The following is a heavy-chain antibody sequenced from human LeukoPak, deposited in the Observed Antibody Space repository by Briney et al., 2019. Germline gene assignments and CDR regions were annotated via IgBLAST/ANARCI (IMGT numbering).Heavy chain of an antibody. CDR1: GFTFSSYA. CDR3: ARTDRTLDKNFDY. CDR2: ISGSGGST. J-gene: IGHJ4*02. D-gene: IGHD2-2*03. V-gene: IGHV3-23*01. Sequence: GGSLRLSCTASGFTFSSYAMSWVRQAPGKGLEWVSAISGSGGSTYYADSVKGRFTISRDNSKNTLYLQMNSLRAEDTAVYYCARTDRTLDKNFDYWGQGTLVTVSS.